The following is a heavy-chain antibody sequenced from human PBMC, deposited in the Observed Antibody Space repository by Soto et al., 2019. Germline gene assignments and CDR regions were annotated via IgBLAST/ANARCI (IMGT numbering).Heavy chain of an antibody. J-gene: IGHJ6*03. CDR3: ARHGSKRLVPDGYYYYYMDV. V-gene: IGHV4-59*08. CDR2: IYYSGST. D-gene: IGHD6-19*01. Sequence: SETLSLTCTVSGGSISSYYWSWIRQPPGKGLEWIGYIYYSGSTNYNPSLKSRVTISVDTSKNQFSLKLSSVTAADTAVYYCARHGSKRLVPDGYYYYYMDVWGKGTTVTVSS. CDR1: GGSISSYY.